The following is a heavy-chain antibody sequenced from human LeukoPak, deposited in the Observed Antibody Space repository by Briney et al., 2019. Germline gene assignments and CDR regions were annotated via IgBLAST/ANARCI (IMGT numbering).Heavy chain of an antibody. CDR3: AREGVGTFDY. D-gene: IGHD1-1*01. V-gene: IGHV3-7*04. CDR1: GFTFSSYW. Sequence: PGGSLRLSCAASGFTFSSYWMSWIRQAPGKGLEWVANIKQDGSDKYYVDSVKGRFTISRDNPKNPLYLQMNSLRAEDTAVYYCAREGVGTFDYWGQGTLVTVSS. J-gene: IGHJ4*02. CDR2: IKQDGSDK.